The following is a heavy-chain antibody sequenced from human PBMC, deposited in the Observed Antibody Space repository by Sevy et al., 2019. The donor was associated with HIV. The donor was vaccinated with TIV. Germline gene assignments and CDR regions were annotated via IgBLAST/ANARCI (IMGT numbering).Heavy chain of an antibody. V-gene: IGHV1-2*06. CDR3: AREDSDDTSAYYYFYYGMDV. Sequence: ASVKVSCKASGYTFTAYYIHWLRQAPGQWLEWMGRIHPKSGATNYAQKFQGRVTMTRDTSISTSFMELTSLRSDDTAVYYCAREDSDDTSAYYYFYYGMDVWGQGTTVTVSS. D-gene: IGHD3-22*01. CDR2: IHPKSGAT. J-gene: IGHJ6*02. CDR1: GYTFTAYY.